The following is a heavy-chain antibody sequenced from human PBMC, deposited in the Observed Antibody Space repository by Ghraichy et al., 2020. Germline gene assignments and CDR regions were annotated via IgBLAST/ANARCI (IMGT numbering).Heavy chain of an antibody. Sequence: PSVKVSCKTSGYTFTGYYMHWVRQAPGQGLEWMGWINPNSGGTNYAQKFQGRVTMTRDTSISSAYMELSRLRSDDTAVYYCARVPLYDSGRYYNEYYFDYWGQGTLVTVSS. D-gene: IGHD3-10*01. CDR3: ARVPLYDSGRYYNEYYFDY. CDR1: GYTFTGYY. V-gene: IGHV1-2*02. J-gene: IGHJ4*02. CDR2: INPNSGGT.